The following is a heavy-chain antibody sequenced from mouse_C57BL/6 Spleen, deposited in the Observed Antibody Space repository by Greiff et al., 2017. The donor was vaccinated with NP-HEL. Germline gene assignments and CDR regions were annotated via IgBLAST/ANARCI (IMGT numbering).Heavy chain of an antibody. CDR2: IDPSDSYT. Sequence: VQLQQPGAELVKPGASVKLSCKASGYTFTSYWMQWVKQRPGQGLEWIGEIDPSDSYTNYNQKFKGKATLTVDTSSSTAYMQLSSLTSEDSAVYYCARWGAYYSNVRYFDVWGTGTTVTVSS. CDR3: ARWGAYYSNVRYFDV. V-gene: IGHV1-50*01. J-gene: IGHJ1*03. CDR1: GYTFTSYW. D-gene: IGHD2-5*01.